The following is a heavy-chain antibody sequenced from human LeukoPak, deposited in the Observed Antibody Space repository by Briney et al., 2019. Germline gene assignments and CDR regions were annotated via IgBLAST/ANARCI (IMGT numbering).Heavy chain of an antibody. D-gene: IGHD5-12*01. CDR1: GGSISSYY. CDR3: ARGRGYRGYDYVRDYYFDY. CDR2: IYYSGST. V-gene: IGHV4-59*08. Sequence: PSQTLSLTCTVSGGSISSYYWTWIRQPPGKGLEWIGYIYYSGSTNYNSSLKSRVTISADTSKNQFSLKLNSVTAADTTVYYCARGRGYRGYDYVRDYYFDYWGQGTLVTVSS. J-gene: IGHJ4*02.